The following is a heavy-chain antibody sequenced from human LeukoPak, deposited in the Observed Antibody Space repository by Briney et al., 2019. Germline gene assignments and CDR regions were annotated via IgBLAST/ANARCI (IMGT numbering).Heavy chain of an antibody. CDR1: GFSFSSYD. J-gene: IGHJ4*02. V-gene: IGHV3-33*01. D-gene: IGHD6-19*01. Sequence: PGGSLRLSCAVSGFSFSSYDMHWVRQAPGKGLEWVAAIKYDGNNKYYVESVKGRFTISRDNSRNILYLQMNSLRVEDTAVYSCSILAVASDFDYWGQGTLVPVFS. CDR3: SILAVASDFDY. CDR2: IKYDGNNK.